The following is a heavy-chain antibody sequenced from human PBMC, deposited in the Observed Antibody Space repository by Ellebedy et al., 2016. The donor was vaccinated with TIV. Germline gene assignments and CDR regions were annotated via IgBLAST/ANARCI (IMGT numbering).Heavy chain of an antibody. CDR1: GYSISSGYY. D-gene: IGHD6-19*01. Sequence: SETLSLTCTVPGYSISSGYYWGWIRQPPGKGLEWIGSIYHSGSTYYNPSLKSRVTISVDTSKNQFSLKLSSVTAADTAVYYCAGLAVAGRDAFDIWGQGTMVTVSS. CDR3: AGLAVAGRDAFDI. CDR2: IYHSGST. J-gene: IGHJ3*02. V-gene: IGHV4-38-2*02.